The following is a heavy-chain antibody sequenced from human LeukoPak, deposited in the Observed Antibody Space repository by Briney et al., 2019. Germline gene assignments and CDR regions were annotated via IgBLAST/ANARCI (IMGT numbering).Heavy chain of an antibody. CDR2: IYYSGST. CDR1: GGSIGSYY. D-gene: IGHD1-20*01. Sequence: SETLSLTCTVSGGSIGSYYWSWLRQPPGKGLEWIGYIYYSGSTNYNPSLKSRVTISVDTSKNQFSLKLSSATAADTAVYYCARGVPYNCKRGATSFHYWGQGTLVTVSS. V-gene: IGHV4-59*01. CDR3: ARGVPYNCKRGATSFHY. J-gene: IGHJ4*02.